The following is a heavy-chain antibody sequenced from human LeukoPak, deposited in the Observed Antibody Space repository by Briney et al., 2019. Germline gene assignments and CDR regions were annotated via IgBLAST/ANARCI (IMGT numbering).Heavy chain of an antibody. J-gene: IGHJ4*02. CDR2: ISSSGSTT. D-gene: IGHD2-2*01. Sequence: GGSLRLSCAASGFTFSSYEMNWVRQAPGKGLEWASYISSSGSTTYYADSVKGRFTISRDNAKKSLSLQMNSLRAEDTAVYYCARVTSYLHYFDNWGQGTLVTVSS. V-gene: IGHV3-48*03. CDR1: GFTFSSYE. CDR3: ARVTSYLHYFDN.